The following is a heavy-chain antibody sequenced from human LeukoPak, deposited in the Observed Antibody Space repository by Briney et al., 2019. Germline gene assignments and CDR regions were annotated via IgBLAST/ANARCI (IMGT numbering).Heavy chain of an antibody. CDR2: INPNSGGT. CDR3: GRDRNYQDSSGRPGY. CDR1: GYTLTGYY. D-gene: IGHD3-22*01. J-gene: IGHJ4*02. Sequence: ASVKVSCKASGYTLTGYYMHWVRQAPGQGLEWMGWINPNSGGTNYAQKFQGRITMTRDTSISTAYMELSRLRSDDTAVYYCGRDRNYQDSSGRPGYWGQGTLVTVPS. V-gene: IGHV1-2*02.